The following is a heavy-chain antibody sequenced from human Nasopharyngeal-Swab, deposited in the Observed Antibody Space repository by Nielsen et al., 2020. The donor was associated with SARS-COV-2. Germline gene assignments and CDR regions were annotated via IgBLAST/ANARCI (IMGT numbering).Heavy chain of an antibody. CDR2: IYYSGST. J-gene: IGHJ6*02. CDR1: GGSISSSSYY. D-gene: IGHD6-19*01. CDR3: ARALIDSSGWYGYYYYYGMDV. V-gene: IGHV4-61*01. Sequence: GSLRLSCTVSGGSISSSSYYWSWIRQPPGKGLEWIGYIYYSGSTNYNPSLKSRVTISVDTSKNQFSLKLSSVTAADTAVYYCARALIDSSGWYGYYYYYGMDVWGQGTTVTVSS.